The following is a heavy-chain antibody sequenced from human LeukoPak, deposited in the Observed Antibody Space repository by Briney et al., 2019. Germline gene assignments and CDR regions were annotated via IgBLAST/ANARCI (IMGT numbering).Heavy chain of an antibody. CDR2: INPSGGST. J-gene: IGHJ6*03. CDR1: GYTFTSYY. CDR3: AREGIAAAGYMDV. D-gene: IGHD6-13*01. V-gene: IGHV1-46*01. Sequence: ASVKVSCKASGYTFTSYYIHWVRQAPGEGLEWMGIINPSGGSTSYAQKFQGRVTMTRDMSTSTVYMELSSLRSEDTAVYYCAREGIAAAGYMDVWGKGTTVTVSS.